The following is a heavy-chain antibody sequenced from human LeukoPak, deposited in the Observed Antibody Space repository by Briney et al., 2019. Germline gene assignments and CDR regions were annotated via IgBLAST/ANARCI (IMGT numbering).Heavy chain of an antibody. D-gene: IGHD3-22*01. CDR3: ARGQIVRYDS. CDR2: INHSGST. CDR1: GGSFSGYY. V-gene: IGHV4-34*01. J-gene: IGHJ4*02. Sequence: SETLSLTCADYGGSFSGYYWSWIRQPPGKGLEWIGEINHSGSTNYNPSFKSRVTISVDTSKNQFSLKLSSVTAADTAVYYCARGQIVRYDSWGQGTLVTVSS.